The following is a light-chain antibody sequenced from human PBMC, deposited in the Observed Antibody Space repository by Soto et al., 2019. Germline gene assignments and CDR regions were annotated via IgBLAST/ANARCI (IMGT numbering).Light chain of an antibody. CDR1: QSLVYSDGNTY. V-gene: IGKV2-24*01. Sequence: DVVLTQTPLSSPVTLGQPASISCRSGQSLVYSDGNTYLSWLQQRPGQPPRLLIYQISNRFSGVPDRFSGSGAGTDFTLKISRVEAEDVGVYYCMQFAHLPRTFGQGTKVEIK. CDR2: QIS. J-gene: IGKJ1*01. CDR3: MQFAHLPRT.